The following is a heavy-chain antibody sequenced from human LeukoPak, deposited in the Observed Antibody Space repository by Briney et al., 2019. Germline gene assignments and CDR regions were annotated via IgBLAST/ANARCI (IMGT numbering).Heavy chain of an antibody. CDR2: IRQDGSEE. CDR3: ARLSVGRDYFDY. V-gene: IGHV3-7*05. D-gene: IGHD1-14*01. CDR1: GFTFNSYW. J-gene: IGHJ4*02. Sequence: GVSLRLSCAASGFTFNSYWMTWVRQSPGKGLEWVAHIRQDGSEEYYVDSVKGRFTISRDSANNSLYLQMNSLRAEDTAVYYCARLSVGRDYFDYWGQGTLVTVFS.